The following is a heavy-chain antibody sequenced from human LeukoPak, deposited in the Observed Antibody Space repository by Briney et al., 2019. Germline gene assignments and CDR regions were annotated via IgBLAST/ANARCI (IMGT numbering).Heavy chain of an antibody. D-gene: IGHD3-3*01. CDR1: GFTFSSYS. CDR2: ISSSSSTI. Sequence: PGGSLRLSCAASGFTFSSYSMNWVRQAPGKGLEWVSYISSSSSTIYYADSVKGRFTISRDNAKNSLYLQMNSLRAGDTAVYYCARADFWSGNYYYYGMDVWGQGTTVTVSS. CDR3: ARADFWSGNYYYYGMDV. V-gene: IGHV3-48*01. J-gene: IGHJ6*02.